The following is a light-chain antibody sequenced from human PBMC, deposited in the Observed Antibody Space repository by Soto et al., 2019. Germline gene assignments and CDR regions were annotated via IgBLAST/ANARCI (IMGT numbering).Light chain of an antibody. V-gene: IGKV1-9*01. CDR2: GAH. Sequence: DIQLTQSPSLLSASVGDRVTITCRASQDISSYLAWYQQKPGRAPELLIHGAHSLHSGVPSRFSGSGSGTEFSLTISSLQPEDFATYCCQQLNSYPLSFGGGTKVDIK. CDR3: QQLNSYPLS. J-gene: IGKJ4*01. CDR1: QDISSY.